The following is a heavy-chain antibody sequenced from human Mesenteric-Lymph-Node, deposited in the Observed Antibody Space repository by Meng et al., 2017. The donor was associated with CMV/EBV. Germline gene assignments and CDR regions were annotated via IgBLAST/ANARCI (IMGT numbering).Heavy chain of an antibody. CDR1: GFTFSSYW. D-gene: IGHD2-2*02. CDR2: ISGSGART. J-gene: IGHJ6*02. Sequence: GESLKISCAASGFTFSSYWMSWVRQAPGKGLEWLSTISGSGARTYYADSVKGRFTISRDTSKNTLYLQMNSLRAEDTAVYYCAKYGFCTSSTCYRFWDYYGMDVWGQGTTVTVSS. CDR3: AKYGFCTSSTCYRFWDYYGMDV. V-gene: IGHV3-23*01.